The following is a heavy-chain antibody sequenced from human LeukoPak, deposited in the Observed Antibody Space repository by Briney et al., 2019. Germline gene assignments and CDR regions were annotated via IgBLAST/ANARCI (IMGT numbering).Heavy chain of an antibody. D-gene: IGHD5-18*01. CDR1: GFTFSSYA. CDR2: ISGSGGST. V-gene: IGHV3-23*01. J-gene: IGHJ4*02. CDR3: AIGPAMADF. Sequence: GGSLRLSCAASGFTFSSYAMSWVRQAPRKGLEWVSAISGSGGSTYYAGSVKGRFTISRDNSKNTLYLQMNSLRAEDTAVYYCAIGPAMADFWGQGTLVTVSS.